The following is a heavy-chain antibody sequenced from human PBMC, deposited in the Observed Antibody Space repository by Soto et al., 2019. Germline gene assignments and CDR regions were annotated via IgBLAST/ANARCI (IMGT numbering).Heavy chain of an antibody. V-gene: IGHV2-5*02. CDR3: AHSFYDYIWGSYLGY. D-gene: IGHD3-16*01. J-gene: IGHJ4*02. Sequence: QITLKESGPTLVKPTQPLTLTCTFSGFSLSTSGVGVGWIRQPPGKALEWLALIYWDDDKRYSTSLKSRRTITQDTSENQVVLTMTNMDPVDTATYYCAHSFYDYIWGSYLGYWGQGTLVTVSS. CDR2: IYWDDDK. CDR1: GFSLSTSGVG.